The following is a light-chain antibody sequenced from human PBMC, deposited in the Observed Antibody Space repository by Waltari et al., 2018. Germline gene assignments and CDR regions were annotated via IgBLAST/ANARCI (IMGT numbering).Light chain of an antibody. CDR1: SSNLGNNV. CDR3: ASWDDSLNGHWV. V-gene: IGLV1-44*01. CDR2: RND. Sequence: QSVLTQPPSASGTPGQRVTISCSGTSSNLGNNVVNWYQQVPGTAPKLLIYRNDLRPSGVPGLFSASKSGTSASLAISGLQSEDEAEYYCASWDDSLNGHWVFGGGTKVTVL. J-gene: IGLJ3*02.